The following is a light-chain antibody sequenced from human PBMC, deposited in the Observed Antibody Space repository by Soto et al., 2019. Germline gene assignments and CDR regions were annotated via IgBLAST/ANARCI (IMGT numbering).Light chain of an antibody. J-gene: IGLJ2*01. CDR2: SNN. CDR1: SSNIGSNT. Sequence: QSVLTHPPSASGTPGQRVTISCSGSSSNIGSNTVNWYQQLPGTAPKLLIYSNNQRPSGDPDRFSGSKPGTSASLAISGLPCEDEADYYCAAWDDSLNGVVFGGGTKLTVL. V-gene: IGLV1-44*01. CDR3: AAWDDSLNGVV.